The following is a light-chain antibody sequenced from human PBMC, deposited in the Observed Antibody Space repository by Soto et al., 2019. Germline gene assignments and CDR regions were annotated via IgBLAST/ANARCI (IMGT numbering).Light chain of an antibody. Sequence: EIVMTQSPATLSVSPGGSATLSCRASQHVSSNFAWYRQKPGQAPTLLIYRASTRATGIPARFSGSGSGTEFTLPISSLQSEDFAFYYCQQYNNWPYTFGQGTKLEIK. CDR2: RAS. V-gene: IGKV3-15*01. J-gene: IGKJ2*01. CDR1: QHVSSN. CDR3: QQYNNWPYT.